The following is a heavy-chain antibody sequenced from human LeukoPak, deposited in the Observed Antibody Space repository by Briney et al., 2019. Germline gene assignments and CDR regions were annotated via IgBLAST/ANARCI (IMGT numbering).Heavy chain of an antibody. J-gene: IGHJ4*02. CDR3: ARDPRRSWGMTGLDY. CDR2: ISGSGGST. CDR1: GFTFSSYA. D-gene: IGHD1-14*01. Sequence: GGSLRLSCAASGFTFSSYAMSWVRQAPGKGLEWVSAISGSGGSTYYADSVKGRFTISRDNSKNTLYLQMNSLRAEDTAVYYCARDPRRSWGMTGLDYWGQGTLVTVSS. V-gene: IGHV3-23*01.